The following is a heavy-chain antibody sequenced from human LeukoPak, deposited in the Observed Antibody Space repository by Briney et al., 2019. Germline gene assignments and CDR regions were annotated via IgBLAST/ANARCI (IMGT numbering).Heavy chain of an antibody. J-gene: IGHJ4*02. Sequence: SETLSLTCTVSGGSISSGGYYWSWIRQHPGKGPGWIGYIYYSGSTYYNPSLKSRVTISVDTSKNQFSLKLSSVTAADTAVYYCAREGKVRGVTRNPFDYWGQGTLVTVSS. CDR1: GGSISSGGYY. D-gene: IGHD3-10*01. V-gene: IGHV4-31*03. CDR3: AREGKVRGVTRNPFDY. CDR2: IYYSGST.